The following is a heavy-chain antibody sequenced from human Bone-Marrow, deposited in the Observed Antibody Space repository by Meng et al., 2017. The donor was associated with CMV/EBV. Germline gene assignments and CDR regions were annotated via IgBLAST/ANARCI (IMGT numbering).Heavy chain of an antibody. Sequence: GSLRLSCTVSGGSISSYYRSWIRQPPGKGLEWIGYIYYSGSTNYNPSLKSRVTISVDTSKNQFSLKLSSVTAADTAVYYCARDRYYDFWSGPSQGMDVWGQGTTVTVSS. D-gene: IGHD3-3*01. CDR2: IYYSGST. J-gene: IGHJ6*02. CDR1: GGSISSYY. V-gene: IGHV4-59*01. CDR3: ARDRYYDFWSGPSQGMDV.